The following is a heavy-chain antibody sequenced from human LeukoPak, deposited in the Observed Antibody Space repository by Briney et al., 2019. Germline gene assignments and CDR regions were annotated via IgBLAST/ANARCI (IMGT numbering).Heavy chain of an antibody. J-gene: IGHJ4*02. CDR3: AKAYYYGSGSYGLYYFDY. V-gene: IGHV3-23*01. CDR1: GFTFRSYA. Sequence: GGSLRLSCAASGFTFRSYAMNLVRQAPGKGLEWVSAISGSDGNTYYADSVKGRFTISTDNSKNTLYLQMNSLRAEDTAVYYCAKAYYYGSGSYGLYYFDYWGQGTLVTVSS. D-gene: IGHD3-10*01. CDR2: ISGSDGNT.